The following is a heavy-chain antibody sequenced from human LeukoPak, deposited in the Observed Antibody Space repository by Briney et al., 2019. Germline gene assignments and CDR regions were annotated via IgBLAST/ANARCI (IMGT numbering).Heavy chain of an antibody. J-gene: IGHJ4*02. V-gene: IGHV1-18*01. Sequence: ASVKVSCKASGYTFTSYGISWVRQAPGQGLEWMGWISGYNGNTNYAQKLQGRVTLTLDTSTTTAHMDLRSLRSDDTAGYYCASVGISSIQIMDYWGQGTLVTVSS. CDR1: GYTFTSYG. CDR2: ISGYNGNT. CDR3: ASVGISSIQIMDY. D-gene: IGHD5-18*01.